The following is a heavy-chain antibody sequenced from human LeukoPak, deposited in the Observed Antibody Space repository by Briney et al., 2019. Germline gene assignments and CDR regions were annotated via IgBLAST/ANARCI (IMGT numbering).Heavy chain of an antibody. CDR2: ISSGGST. D-gene: IGHD6-13*01. CDR3: AREMAAGHYHDAFDI. CDR1: GFTVSSNY. J-gene: IGHJ3*02. V-gene: IGHV3-66*01. Sequence: GGSLRLSCAASGFTVSSNYTSWVRQAPGKGLEWVSVISSGGSTYYADSVKGRFTISRDNSKNTLYLQMNSLRAEDTAVYYCAREMAAGHYHDAFDIWGQGTMVTVSS.